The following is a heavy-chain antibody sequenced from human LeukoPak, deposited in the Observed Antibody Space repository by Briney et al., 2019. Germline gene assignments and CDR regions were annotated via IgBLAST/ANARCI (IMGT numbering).Heavy chain of an antibody. V-gene: IGHV1-69*13. Sequence: SVKVSCKASGGTFSSYAISWVRQAPGQGLEWMGGIIPIFGTANYAQKFQGRVTITADESTSTAYMELSSLRSEDTAVYYCARDFSGALERPAAIGSPFDPWGQGTLVTVSS. CDR2: IIPIFGTA. CDR1: GGTFSSYA. D-gene: IGHD2-2*01. J-gene: IGHJ5*02. CDR3: ARDFSGALERPAAIGSPFDP.